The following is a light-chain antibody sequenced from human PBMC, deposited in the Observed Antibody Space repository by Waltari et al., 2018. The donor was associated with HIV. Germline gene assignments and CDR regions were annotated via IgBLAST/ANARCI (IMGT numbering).Light chain of an antibody. Sequence: LTQPPSVSVSPGQTANITCTGNINNVGDQGAAWLQQHQGHPPKLLSSRNNNRPSGISERFSASRSGNTASLTITGLQPEDEADYYCSAWDSSLSAWVFGGGTKLTVL. V-gene: IGLV10-54*01. CDR3: SAWDSSLSAWV. CDR1: INNVGDQG. CDR2: RNN. J-gene: IGLJ3*02.